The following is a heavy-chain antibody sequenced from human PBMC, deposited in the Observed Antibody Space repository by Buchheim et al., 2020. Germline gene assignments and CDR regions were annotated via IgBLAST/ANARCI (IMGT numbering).Heavy chain of an antibody. CDR3: AREGAMPYVPGGY. V-gene: IGHV4-4*02. J-gene: IGHJ4*02. Sequence: QIQLEESGPRLVEPSGTLSLTCAVSGASIDIDNWWSWVRQPPGKGLEWIGEIHLNGKTNYHPSLRSRGAISRDKSKNHLYLNLYSVSAADTAVYYCAREGAMPYVPGGYWGQGAL. CDR1: GASIDIDNW. D-gene: IGHD1-26*01. CDR2: IHLNGKT.